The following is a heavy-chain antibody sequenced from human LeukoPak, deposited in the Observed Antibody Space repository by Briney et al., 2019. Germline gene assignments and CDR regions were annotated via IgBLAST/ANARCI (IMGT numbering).Heavy chain of an antibody. CDR2: VHPDNGNT. V-gene: IGHV1-8*01. Sequence: ASVKVSCKTSGYPFTKWDINWVRQAAGQGLEWLGWVHPDNGNTYYAQRFRGRVTMSRDTSTTTAYMELSGLRSNGTAVYFSATGPRNDPWGQGTLVTVSS. J-gene: IGHJ5*02. CDR3: ATGPRNDP. D-gene: IGHD1-14*01. CDR1: GYPFTKWD.